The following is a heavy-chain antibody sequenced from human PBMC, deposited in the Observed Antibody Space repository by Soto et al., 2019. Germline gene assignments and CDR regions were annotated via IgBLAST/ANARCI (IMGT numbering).Heavy chain of an antibody. J-gene: IGHJ6*03. CDR3: AKGSRNDYSNYLDTRYYYVDV. D-gene: IGHD4-4*01. V-gene: IGHV3-23*01. CDR2: ISGSGGRT. Sequence: HPGGSLRLSCAASGFTFSSYAMSWVRQAPGKGLEWVSAISGSGGRTYYADSVKGRFTISRDNSKNTLYLQMNSLRAEDTAVYYCAKGSRNDYSNYLDTRYYYVDVWGKGTTVTVSS. CDR1: GFTFSSYA.